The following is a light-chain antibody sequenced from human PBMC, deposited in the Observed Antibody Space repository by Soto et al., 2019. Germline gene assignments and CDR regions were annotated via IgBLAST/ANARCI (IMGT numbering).Light chain of an antibody. CDR1: QNVDIS. Sequence: ETVLTQSPATLSLSPGERATLSCRASQNVDISLAWYQQKPGQAPRLLIYDASNRATGVPPRFSGSGSGTDFTLTISSLEPEDFALYYCQQRRNWPPLTFGQGTRLEIK. J-gene: IGKJ5*01. V-gene: IGKV3-11*01. CDR3: QQRRNWPPLT. CDR2: DAS.